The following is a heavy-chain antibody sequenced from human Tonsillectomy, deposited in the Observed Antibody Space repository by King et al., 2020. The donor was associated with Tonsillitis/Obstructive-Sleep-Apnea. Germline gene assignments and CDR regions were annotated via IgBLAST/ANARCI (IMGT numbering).Heavy chain of an antibody. CDR3: AKDRPAYYFYCGMDV. Sequence: VQLVESGGGLVQPGGSLRLSCAASGFTFSSCAMSWVRQAPGKGLEWVSTISGSGGSTYYADSVKGRFTISRDNSRNSLYLQMNSLRAEDTAVYYCAKDRPAYYFYCGMDVWGQGTTVTVSS. J-gene: IGHJ6*02. CDR2: ISGSGGST. V-gene: IGHV3-23*04. CDR1: GFTFSSCA. D-gene: IGHD2-2*01.